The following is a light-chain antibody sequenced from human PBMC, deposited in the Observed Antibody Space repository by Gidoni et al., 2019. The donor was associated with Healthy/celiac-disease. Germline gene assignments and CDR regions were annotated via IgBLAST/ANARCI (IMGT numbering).Light chain of an antibody. CDR3: HQYRNWPSLT. Sequence: EVVMTQSPAIVSVSPGDTATLSCRASQAINSNLAWYQQRPGQAPRLLIYGASPRATGSPARFSGSGSGTEFTLTISSLQFEDFAVYYCHQYRNWPSLTFXGXTKVDIK. V-gene: IGKV3-15*01. J-gene: IGKJ4*01. CDR1: QAINSN. CDR2: GAS.